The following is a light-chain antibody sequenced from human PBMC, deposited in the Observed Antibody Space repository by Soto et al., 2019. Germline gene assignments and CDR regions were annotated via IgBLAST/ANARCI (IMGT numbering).Light chain of an antibody. CDR1: QIIIRH. CDR2: ATS. CDR3: QQSYNTPRT. J-gene: IGKJ1*01. V-gene: IGKV1-39*01. Sequence: DIQMTQSPSTLSASIGDRVTITCRANQIIIRHLNWYQQKPGKAPKFLIYATSTLQSGVPSRFSGSGSGTDFTLTISSLQPEDFATYYCQQSYNTPRTFGQGTKVDIK.